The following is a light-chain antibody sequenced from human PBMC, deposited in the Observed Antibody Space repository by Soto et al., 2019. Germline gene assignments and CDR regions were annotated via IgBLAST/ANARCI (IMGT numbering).Light chain of an antibody. CDR1: SSDVGSYNL. J-gene: IGLJ2*01. Sequence: QSALTQPASVSGSPGQSITISCTGTSSDVGSYNLVSWYQQHPGKAPKLMIYEGSKRPSGVSNRFSGSKSGNTASLTISGLHDEDEADYYCCSYAGSSSVVFGGGTKVTVL. CDR3: CSYAGSSSVV. V-gene: IGLV2-23*01. CDR2: EGS.